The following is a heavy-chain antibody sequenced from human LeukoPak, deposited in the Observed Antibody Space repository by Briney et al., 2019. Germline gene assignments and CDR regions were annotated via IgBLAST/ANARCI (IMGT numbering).Heavy chain of an antibody. CDR3: ARAIDYGGKALDY. CDR2: IYTSGST. D-gene: IGHD4-23*01. J-gene: IGHJ4*02. V-gene: IGHV4-61*02. CDR1: GGSISSSSYY. Sequence: PSETLSLTCTVSGGSISSSSYYWGWIRQPAGKGLEWIGRIYTSGSTNYNPSLKSRVTISVDTSKNQFSLKLSSVTAADTAVYYCARAIDYGGKALDYWGQGTLVTVSS.